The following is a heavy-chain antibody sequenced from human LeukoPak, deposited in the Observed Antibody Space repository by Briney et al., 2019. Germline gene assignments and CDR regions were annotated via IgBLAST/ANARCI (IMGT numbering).Heavy chain of an antibody. CDR3: ARATGYLSYFDL. Sequence: GGSLRPSCAASGFTFSTYQMNWVRQAPGKGLEWVSYISNGDNTRYYTDSVKGRFTISRDNAKNSLYLQMNNLRAEDTGVYYCARATGYLSYFDLWGRGTLVTVSS. CDR2: ISNGDNTR. CDR1: GFTFSTYQ. J-gene: IGHJ2*01. D-gene: IGHD3-9*01. V-gene: IGHV3-48*03.